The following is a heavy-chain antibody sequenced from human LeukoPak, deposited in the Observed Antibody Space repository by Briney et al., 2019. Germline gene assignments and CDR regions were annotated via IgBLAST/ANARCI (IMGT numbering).Heavy chain of an antibody. V-gene: IGHV1-2*02. CDR2: INPNSGGT. Sequence: ASVKVSCKASGYTFTGYYMHWVRQAPGQGLEWMGWINPNSGGTNYAQKFQGRVTMTRDTSISTAYMDLSRLRSDDTAVYYCARDSLPGEDGSGTIDPWGQGTLVTVSS. CDR1: GYTFTGYY. J-gene: IGHJ5*02. CDR3: ARDSLPGEDGSGTIDP. D-gene: IGHD3-10*01.